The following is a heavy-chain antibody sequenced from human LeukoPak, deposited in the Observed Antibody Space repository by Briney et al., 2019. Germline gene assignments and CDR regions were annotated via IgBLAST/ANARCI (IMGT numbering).Heavy chain of an antibody. V-gene: IGHV3-21*04. CDR2: IISRTTYI. J-gene: IGHJ4*02. CDR1: GFTFSSYS. Sequence: GGSLRLSCAASGFTFSSYSMNWVRQAPGKGLEWVSSIISRTTYIYYADSVKGRFTISRDNAKNSLYLQMNSLRVEDTATYYCVKGATVTTRPNFDYWGQGTVVTVSS. D-gene: IGHD4-17*01. CDR3: VKGATVTTRPNFDY.